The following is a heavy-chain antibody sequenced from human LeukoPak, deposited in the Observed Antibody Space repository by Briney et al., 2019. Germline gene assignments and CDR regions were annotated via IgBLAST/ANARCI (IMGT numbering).Heavy chain of an antibody. J-gene: IGHJ3*02. CDR1: GGSISSGGYY. CDR3: ASYSDGGIDAFDI. V-gene: IGHV4-31*03. CDR2: IYYSGST. Sequence: SETLSLTCTVSGGSISSGGYYWSWIRQHSGKGLEWIGYIYYSGSTYYNPSLKSRVTISVDTSKNQFSLKLSSVTAADTAVYYCASYSDGGIDAFDIWGQGTMVTVSS. D-gene: IGHD2-21*01.